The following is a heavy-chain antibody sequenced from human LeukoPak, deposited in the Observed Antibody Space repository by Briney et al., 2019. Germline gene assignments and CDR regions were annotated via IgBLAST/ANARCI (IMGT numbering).Heavy chain of an antibody. Sequence: GGSLRLSCAASGSTFSSYWMSWVRQAPGKGLEWVANIKQDGSEKYYVDSVKGRFTISRDNAKNSLYLQMNSLRAEDTAVYYCARDRRGNDYWGQGTLVTVSS. J-gene: IGHJ4*02. CDR1: GSTFSSYW. D-gene: IGHD3-10*01. CDR2: IKQDGSEK. V-gene: IGHV3-7*01. CDR3: ARDRRGNDY.